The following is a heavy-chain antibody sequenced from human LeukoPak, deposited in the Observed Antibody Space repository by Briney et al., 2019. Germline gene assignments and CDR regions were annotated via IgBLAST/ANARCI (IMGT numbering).Heavy chain of an antibody. D-gene: IGHD1-26*01. CDR1: GFTFSSYW. J-gene: IGHJ4*02. CDR3: ARDCIVGATGECN. Sequence: GGSLRLSCAASGFTFSSYWMSWVRQAPGKGLEWVANIKQDGSEKYYVDSVKGRFTISRDTAKNSLYLQMNSLRAEDTAVYYCARDCIVGATGECNWGQGTLVTVSS. V-gene: IGHV3-7*01. CDR2: IKQDGSEK.